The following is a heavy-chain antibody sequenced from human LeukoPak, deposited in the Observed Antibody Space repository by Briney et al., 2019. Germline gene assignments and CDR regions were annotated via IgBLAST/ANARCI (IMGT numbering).Heavy chain of an antibody. V-gene: IGHV3-74*01. CDR3: ARDGYSFGHDFDY. J-gene: IGHJ4*02. Sequence: GGSLRLSCAASGFTFSSYWMHWVRHTPGKGLVWVSRIKGDGSSTSYADSVKGRFTISRDNAKNTLYLQMNSPRAEDTAVYYCARDGYSFGHDFDYWGQGTLVTVSS. D-gene: IGHD5-18*01. CDR1: GFTFSSYW. CDR2: IKGDGSST.